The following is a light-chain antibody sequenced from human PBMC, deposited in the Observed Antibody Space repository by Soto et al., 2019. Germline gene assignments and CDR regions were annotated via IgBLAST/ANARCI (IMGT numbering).Light chain of an antibody. CDR3: AAWDDSLTVI. V-gene: IGLV1-47*01. J-gene: IGLJ2*01. CDR1: SSNIGSNY. CDR2: RNS. Sequence: QSVLTQPPSASGAPGQRVTISCSGSSSNIGSNYVYWYQQLPGTAPKLLIYRNSQRPSGVPDRFAGSKSGTSASLAISGLRSEEEAEHYCAAWDDSLTVIFGGGTQLTVL.